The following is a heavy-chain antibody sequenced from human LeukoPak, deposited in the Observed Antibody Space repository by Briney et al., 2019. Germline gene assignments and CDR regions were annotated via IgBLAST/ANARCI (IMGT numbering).Heavy chain of an antibody. J-gene: IGHJ4*02. Sequence: GGSLRLSCAASGFTFSSYEMNWVRQAPGKGLEWISYISSSGTNLRYADSVKGRFSISRDNTKNSMYLQMNSLRAEDTAIYYCARAPYCTIGSCYSDYWGQGTLVAVSS. CDR3: ARAPYCTIGSCYSDY. V-gene: IGHV3-48*03. CDR2: ISSSGTNL. D-gene: IGHD2-8*01. CDR1: GFTFSSYE.